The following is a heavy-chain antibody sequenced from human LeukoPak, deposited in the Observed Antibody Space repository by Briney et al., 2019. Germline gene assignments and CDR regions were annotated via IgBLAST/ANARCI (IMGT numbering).Heavy chain of an antibody. V-gene: IGHV1-69*13. D-gene: IGHD6-19*01. J-gene: IGHJ3*02. CDR2: IIPIFGTA. Sequence: SVEVSCKASGGTFSSYAISWVRQAPGQGLEWMGGIIPIFGTANYAQKFQGRVTITADESTSTAYMELSSLRSEDTAVYYCARERWLTPPDAFDIWGQGTMVTVSS. CDR1: GGTFSSYA. CDR3: ARERWLTPPDAFDI.